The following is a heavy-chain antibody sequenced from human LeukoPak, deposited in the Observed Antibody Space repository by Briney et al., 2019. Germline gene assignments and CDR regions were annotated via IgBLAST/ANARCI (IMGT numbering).Heavy chain of an antibody. D-gene: IGHD6-13*01. CDR3: ARAQNSLAADDAFDI. CDR2: MNPNSGNT. V-gene: IGHV1-8*03. J-gene: IGHJ3*02. CDR1: GYTFTSYD. Sequence: ASVKVSCKASGYTFTSYDINWVRQATGQGLEWMGWMNPNSGNTGYAQKFQGGVTITRNTSISTAYMELSSLRSEDTAVYYCARAQNSLAADDAFDIWGQGTMVTVSS.